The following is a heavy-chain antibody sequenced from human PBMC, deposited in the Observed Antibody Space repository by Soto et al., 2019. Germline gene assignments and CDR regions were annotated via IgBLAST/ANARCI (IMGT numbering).Heavy chain of an antibody. CDR2: INHSGST. CDR3: ARGFISRYYYYYYGMDV. J-gene: IGHJ6*02. CDR1: GGSFSGYY. V-gene: IGHV4-34*01. Sequence: PSETLSLTCAVYGGSFSGYYWSWIRQPPGKGLGWIGEINHSGSTNYNPSLKSRVTISVDTSKNQFSLKLSSVTAADTAVYYCARGFISRYYYYYYGMDVWGQGTTVTVSS. D-gene: IGHD3-10*01.